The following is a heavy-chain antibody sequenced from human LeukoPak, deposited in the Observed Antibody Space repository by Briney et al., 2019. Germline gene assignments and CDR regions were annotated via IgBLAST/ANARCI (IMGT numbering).Heavy chain of an antibody. J-gene: IGHJ6*02. Sequence: ASVKVSCKASGYTFTSYYIHWVRQAPGQGLEWMGWINPNSGGTNYAQKFQGWVTMTRDTSISTAYMELSRLRSDDTAVYYCARGPLWNYYYGMDVWGQGTTVTVSS. D-gene: IGHD3-10*01. V-gene: IGHV1-2*04. CDR3: ARGPLWNYYYGMDV. CDR1: GYTFTSYY. CDR2: INPNSGGT.